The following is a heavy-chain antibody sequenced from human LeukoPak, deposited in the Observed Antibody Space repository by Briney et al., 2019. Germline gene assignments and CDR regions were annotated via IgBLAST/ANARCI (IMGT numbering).Heavy chain of an antibody. Sequence: GGSLRLSCAAAGFPFAPFWMTWVRQAPGKGPEFVATMNRDGSEVAYGNSVRGRFTISRDNAKNSLYLQMYSLRAEDTAVYYCARGIDEWLYLNYWGQGALVTVSS. V-gene: IGHV3-7*04. CDR3: ARGIDEWLYLNY. D-gene: IGHD3-3*01. CDR1: GFPFAPFW. J-gene: IGHJ4*02. CDR2: MNRDGSEV.